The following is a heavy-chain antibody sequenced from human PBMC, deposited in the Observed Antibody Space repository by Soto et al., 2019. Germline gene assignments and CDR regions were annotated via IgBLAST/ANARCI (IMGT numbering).Heavy chain of an antibody. D-gene: IGHD2-21*02. CDR2: IIPIFGTA. CDR3: ARSLWGDCGGDCYYDAFDI. J-gene: IGHJ3*02. Sequence: SVKVSCKASGCTFSSYAISWVRQAPGQGLEWMGGIIPIFGTANYAQKFQGRVTITADESTSTAYMELSSLRSEDTAVYYCARSLWGDCGGDCYYDAFDIWGQGTMVTVSS. V-gene: IGHV1-69*13. CDR1: GCTFSSYA.